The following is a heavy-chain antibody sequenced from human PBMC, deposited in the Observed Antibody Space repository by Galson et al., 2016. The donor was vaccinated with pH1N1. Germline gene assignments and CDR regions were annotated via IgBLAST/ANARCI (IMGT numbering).Heavy chain of an antibody. V-gene: IGHV4-30-4*01. D-gene: IGHD6-13*01. CDR2: IYYSVST. CDR1: GGSISSYY. CDR3: ARNIAAAGTYYFDY. J-gene: IGHJ4*02. Sequence: TLSLTCTVSGGSISSYYWSWIRQPPGKGLEWIGYIYYSVSTYYNPSLKSRVTISVDTSKNQFSLKLSSVTAADTAVYYCARNIAAAGTYYFDYWGQGTLVTVSS.